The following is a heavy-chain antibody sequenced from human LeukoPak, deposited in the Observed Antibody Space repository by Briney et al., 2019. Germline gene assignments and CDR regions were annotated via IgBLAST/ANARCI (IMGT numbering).Heavy chain of an antibody. CDR1: GFTFSSNA. Sequence: GGSLRLSCAASGFTFSSNAMHWVRQAPGKGLEWVAVITYDGSNKYYADSVKGRFTISRDNSRNTLYLQMNSLRAEDTAVYYCARGLLGAPTSYFDYWGQGTLVTVSS. CDR2: ITYDGSNK. D-gene: IGHD1-26*01. J-gene: IGHJ4*02. CDR3: ARGLLGAPTSYFDY. V-gene: IGHV3-30-3*01.